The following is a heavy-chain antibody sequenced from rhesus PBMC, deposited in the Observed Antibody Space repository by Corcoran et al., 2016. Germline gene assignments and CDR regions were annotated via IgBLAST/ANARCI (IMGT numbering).Heavy chain of an antibody. J-gene: IGHJ6*01. CDR1: GGSISGYYY. CDR3: AREGIAAAGTGYYGLDS. CDR2: LYVNSAST. V-gene: IGHV4-73*01. Sequence: QVQLQQWGEGLVKPSETLSLTCAVYGGSISGYYYWSWIRQPPGKGLEWIGYLYVNSASTNYNPSLKNRVTISKDTSKNQFSLKLSPVTAAETAVYYCAREGIAAAGTGYYGLDSWGQGVVVTVSS. D-gene: IGHD6-25*01.